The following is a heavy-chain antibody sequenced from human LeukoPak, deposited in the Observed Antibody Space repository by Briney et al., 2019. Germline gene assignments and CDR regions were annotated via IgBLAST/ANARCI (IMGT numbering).Heavy chain of an antibody. J-gene: IGHJ4*02. D-gene: IGHD5-18*01. CDR3: ARDKVRGAAMIYYFDY. Sequence: PGRSLRLSCAASGFTFSSYGMHWVRQAPGKGLEWVAVIWYDGSNKYYADSVKGRFTISRDNSKNTLYLQMNSLRAEDTAVYYCARDKVRGAAMIYYFDYWGQGTLVTVSS. CDR1: GFTFSSYG. CDR2: IWYDGSNK. V-gene: IGHV3-33*01.